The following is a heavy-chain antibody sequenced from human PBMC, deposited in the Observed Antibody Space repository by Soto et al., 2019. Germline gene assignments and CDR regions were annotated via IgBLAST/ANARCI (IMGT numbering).Heavy chain of an antibody. D-gene: IGHD2-2*02. V-gene: IGHV3-48*01. Sequence: GGSLRLSCAASGFTFSSYSMNWVRQAPGKGLEWVAYISSGSSNKYYADSVKGRFTISRDNSKNTLYLQMNSLRAEDTAVYYCAREYCSSTSCYSDDYYYGMDVWGQGTTVTVSS. J-gene: IGHJ6*02. CDR2: ISSGSSNK. CDR3: AREYCSSTSCYSDDYYYGMDV. CDR1: GFTFSSYS.